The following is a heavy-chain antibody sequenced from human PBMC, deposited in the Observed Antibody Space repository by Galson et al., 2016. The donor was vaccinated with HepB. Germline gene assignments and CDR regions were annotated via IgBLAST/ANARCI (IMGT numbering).Heavy chain of an antibody. Sequence: SLRLSCAVSGLIISTNYMSWVRQAPGSGLEWVSVIYGGGSTFYADSVKGRFTISRDNAENSLYLQMNSLRVDDTAVYYCARQRGDGTNSYWWDLFDPWGQGALVTVSS. J-gene: IGHJ5*02. D-gene: IGHD2-8*02. V-gene: IGHV3-53*01. CDR2: IYGGGST. CDR3: ARQRGDGTNSYWWDLFDP. CDR1: GLIISTNY.